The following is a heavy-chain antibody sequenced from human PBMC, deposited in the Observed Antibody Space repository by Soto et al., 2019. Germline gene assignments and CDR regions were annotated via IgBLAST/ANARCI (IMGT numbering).Heavy chain of an antibody. CDR3: ARVYYDSSGYYYADYGMDV. V-gene: IGHV3-33*01. CDR2: IWYDGSNK. D-gene: IGHD3-22*01. J-gene: IGHJ6*02. Sequence: GGSLRLSCAASGFTFSSYGMHWVRQAPGKGLEWVAVIWYDGSNKYYADSVKGRFTISRDNSKNTLYLQMNSLRAEDTAVYYCARVYYDSSGYYYADYGMDVWGQGTTVTVSS. CDR1: GFTFSSYG.